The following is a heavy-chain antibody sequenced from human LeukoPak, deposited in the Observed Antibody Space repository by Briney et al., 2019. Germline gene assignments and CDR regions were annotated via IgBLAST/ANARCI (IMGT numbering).Heavy chain of an antibody. CDR3: ARPGAMVRGVAFSYYYGMDV. Sequence: PSETLSLTCTVSGGSISSSSYYWGWIRQPPGKGLEWIGSIYYSGSTYYNPSLKSRVTISVDTSKHQFSLKLSSVTAADTAVYYCARPGAMVRGVAFSYYYGMDVWGQGTTVTVSS. D-gene: IGHD3-10*01. J-gene: IGHJ6*02. V-gene: IGHV4-39*01. CDR1: GGSISSSSYY. CDR2: IYYSGST.